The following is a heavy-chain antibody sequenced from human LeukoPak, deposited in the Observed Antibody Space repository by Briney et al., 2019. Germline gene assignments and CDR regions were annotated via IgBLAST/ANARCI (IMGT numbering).Heavy chain of an antibody. CDR3: ARDRYGTNRGGFDY. D-gene: IGHD1-1*01. CDR1: GFTFSSYG. V-gene: IGHV3-33*01. CDR2: IWYDGSNK. Sequence: GGSLRLSCAASGFTFSSYGMHWVRQAPGKGLEWVAVIWYDGSNKYYADSVKGRFTISRDNSKNTLYLQMNSLRAEDTAVYYCARDRYGTNRGGFDYWGQGTLVTASS. J-gene: IGHJ4*02.